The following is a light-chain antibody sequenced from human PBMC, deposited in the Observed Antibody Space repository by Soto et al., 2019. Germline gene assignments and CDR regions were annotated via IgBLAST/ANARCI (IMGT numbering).Light chain of an antibody. J-gene: IGLJ3*02. CDR1: SGHSSYI. CDR2: LEGSGSY. V-gene: IGLV4-60*02. Sequence: QSVLTQSSSASASLGSSVNLTYTLSSGHSSYIIAWHQQQPGKAPRYLMKLEGSGSYNKGSGVPDRFSGSSSGADRYLIISNLQFEDEADYYCETWDSNIHWVFGGGTKLTVL. CDR3: ETWDSNIHWV.